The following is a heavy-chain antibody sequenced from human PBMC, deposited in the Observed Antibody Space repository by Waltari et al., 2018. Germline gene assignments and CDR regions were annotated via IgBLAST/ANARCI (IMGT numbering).Heavy chain of an antibody. CDR2: IRYDGNEK. J-gene: IGHJ5*02. D-gene: IGHD3-16*01. CDR3: AKELGKLGFAPQNWFAP. V-gene: IGHV3-30*02. CDR1: GFTFSSCG. Sequence: QVPLVESGGRVVQPGGSLRLSCAASGFTFSSCGMHWVRPAPGQGLQWVAFIRYDGNEKTDLDSVECIVTISRDNSKSNLYLQMNSLRVQDTARYYCAKELGKLGFAPQNWFAPWGQGTLVTVSA.